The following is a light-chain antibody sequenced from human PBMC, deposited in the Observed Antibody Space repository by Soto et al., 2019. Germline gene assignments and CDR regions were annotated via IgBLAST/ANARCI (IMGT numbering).Light chain of an antibody. V-gene: IGLV1-36*01. Sequence: QSVLTQPPSVSEAPRQRVTISCSGSSSNIGNNAVNWYQQLPGQAPKLLIFYDDLLPSGVSDRFSGSKSGTSVSLAISSLLSEDEADYYCAAWDDSLNGWVFGGGTKLTVL. CDR2: YDD. CDR1: SSNIGNNA. CDR3: AAWDDSLNGWV. J-gene: IGLJ3*02.